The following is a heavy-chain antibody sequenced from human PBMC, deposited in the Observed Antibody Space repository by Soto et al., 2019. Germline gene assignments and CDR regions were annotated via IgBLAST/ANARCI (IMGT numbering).Heavy chain of an antibody. J-gene: IGHJ4*02. CDR3: ARVLRRGGLVDY. Sequence: SETLSLTCTVSGGSVGGGSDYWSWIRQPPGKGLEWIGYIYYSGSTNYNPSLKSRVTISVDTSKNQFSLKLSSVTAADTAVYYCARVLRRGGLVDYWGQGTLVTVSS. CDR2: IYYSGST. CDR1: GGSVGGGSDY. D-gene: IGHD3-10*01. V-gene: IGHV4-61*01.